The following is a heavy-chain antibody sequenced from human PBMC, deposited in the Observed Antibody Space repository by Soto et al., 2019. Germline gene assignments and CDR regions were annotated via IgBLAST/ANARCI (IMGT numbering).Heavy chain of an antibody. CDR2: IIPIFGTA. CDR3: ARDRIPYYDSSGKAVDY. V-gene: IGHV1-69*13. J-gene: IGHJ4*02. D-gene: IGHD3-22*01. Sequence: SVKVSCKASGGTFSSYAISWVRQAPGQGLEWMGGIIPIFGTANYAQKFQGRVTITADESTSTAYMELSSLRSEDTAVYYCARDRIPYYDSSGKAVDYWGQGTLVTVYS. CDR1: GGTFSSYA.